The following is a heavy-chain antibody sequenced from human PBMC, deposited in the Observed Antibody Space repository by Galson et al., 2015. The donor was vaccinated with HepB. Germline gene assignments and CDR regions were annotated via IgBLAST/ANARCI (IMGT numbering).Heavy chain of an antibody. CDR2: INPNSGGT. V-gene: IGHV1-2*06. CDR1: GYTFTGYY. CDR3: ARVHTAVAGNDY. J-gene: IGHJ4*02. D-gene: IGHD6-19*01. Sequence: SVKVSCKASGYTFTGYYMHWVRQAPGQGLECMGRINPNSGGTSYAQKFQGRVTMTRDTSISTAYMELSRLRSDDTAVYYCARVHTAVAGNDYWGQGTLVTVSS.